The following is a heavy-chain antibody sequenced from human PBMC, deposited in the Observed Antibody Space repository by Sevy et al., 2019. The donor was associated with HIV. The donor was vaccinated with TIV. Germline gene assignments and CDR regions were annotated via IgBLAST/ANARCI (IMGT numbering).Heavy chain of an antibody. Sequence: GGSLRLSCAASGFTFSAYGMHWVRQAPGKGLEWVAFIRYDGSNKFYADSVKGRFTISRDNSNNMMYLQMNSLRGGDTAVYYCATRWTPGYWGQGTLVTVSS. CDR3: ATRWTPGY. CDR2: IRYDGSNK. D-gene: IGHD1-1*01. CDR1: GFTFSAYG. V-gene: IGHV3-30*02. J-gene: IGHJ4*02.